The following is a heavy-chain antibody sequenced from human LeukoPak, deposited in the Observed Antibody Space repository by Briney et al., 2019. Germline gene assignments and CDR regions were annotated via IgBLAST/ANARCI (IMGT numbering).Heavy chain of an antibody. Sequence: SETLSLTCAVSGGSISSSNWWSWVRQPPGKGLEWIGEIYHSGSTNYNPSLKSRVTISVDKSKNQFSLKLSSVTAVDTAVYYCARSGSSGYYSDYWGQGTLVTVSS. CDR2: IYHSGST. J-gene: IGHJ4*02. V-gene: IGHV4-4*02. D-gene: IGHD3-22*01. CDR3: ARSGSSGYYSDY. CDR1: GGSISSSNW.